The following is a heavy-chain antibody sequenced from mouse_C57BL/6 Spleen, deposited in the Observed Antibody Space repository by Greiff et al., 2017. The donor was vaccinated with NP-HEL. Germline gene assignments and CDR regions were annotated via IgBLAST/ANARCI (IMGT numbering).Heavy chain of an antibody. J-gene: IGHJ3*01. CDR2: IYPGDGDA. V-gene: IGHV1-82*01. D-gene: IGHD2-4*01. CDR1: GYAFSSSW. CDR3: AREGNYDYGGFGG. Sequence: QVQLQQSGPELVKPGASVKISCKASGYAFSSSWMNWVKQRPGKGLEWIGRIYPGDGDANYNGKFKGKATLTADKSSSTAYMQLSSLTSEDYAVYFCAREGNYDYGGFGGWGPGTLVTVAT.